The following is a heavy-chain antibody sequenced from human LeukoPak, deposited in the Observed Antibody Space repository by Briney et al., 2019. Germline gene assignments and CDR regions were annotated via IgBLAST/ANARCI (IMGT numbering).Heavy chain of an antibody. CDR1: GGSFSGYY. CDR3: AMGAAWGPYYFDY. Sequence: SETLSLTCAVYGGSFSGYYWSWIRQPPGKGLEWIGRIYTSGSTNYNPSLKSRVTMSVDTSKNQFSLKLSSVTAADTAVYYCAMGAAWGPYYFDYWGQGTLVTVSS. CDR2: IYTSGST. J-gene: IGHJ4*02. V-gene: IGHV4-59*10. D-gene: IGHD2-15*01.